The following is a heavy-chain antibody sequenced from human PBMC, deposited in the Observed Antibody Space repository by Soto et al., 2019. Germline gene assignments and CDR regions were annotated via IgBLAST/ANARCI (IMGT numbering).Heavy chain of an antibody. J-gene: IGHJ4*02. CDR3: TTAPDDFWSGYSW. V-gene: IGHV3-15*01. Sequence: GGSLRLSCAASGFTFSSYAMHWVRQAPGKGLEWVAVISYDGGTTDYAAPVKGRFTISRDDSKNTLYLQMNSLKTEDTAVYYCTTAPDDFWSGYSWWGQGTLVTVSS. CDR2: ISYDGGTT. CDR1: GFTFSSYA. D-gene: IGHD3-3*01.